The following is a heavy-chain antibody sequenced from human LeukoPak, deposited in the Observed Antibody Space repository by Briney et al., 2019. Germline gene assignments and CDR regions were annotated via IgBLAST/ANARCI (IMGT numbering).Heavy chain of an antibody. CDR3: ARGVWAPFDS. V-gene: IGHV3-7*01. CDR2: IKQDGSEK. CDR1: GFSLSNYW. D-gene: IGHD7-27*01. Sequence: PGGSPRLSCAASGFSLSNYWMNWVRQAPGKGLEWVANIKQDGSEKNYVDSVKGRFSISRDNAKNSLILQMNSLRDEGTAVYYCARGVWAPFDSWGQGTLVSVSS. J-gene: IGHJ4*02.